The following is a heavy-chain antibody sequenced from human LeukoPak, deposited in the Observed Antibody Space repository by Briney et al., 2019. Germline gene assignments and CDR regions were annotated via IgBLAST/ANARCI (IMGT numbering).Heavy chain of an antibody. CDR1: GGSISSSRYY. D-gene: IGHD3-10*01. Sequence: SETLSLTCTISGGSISSSRYYWGWIRQPPGKGLEWIGEINHSGSTNYNPSLKSRVTISVDTSKNQFSLKLSSVTAADTAVYYCARGRNLDYWGQGTLVTVSS. CDR2: INHSGST. V-gene: IGHV4-39*07. CDR3: ARGRNLDY. J-gene: IGHJ4*02.